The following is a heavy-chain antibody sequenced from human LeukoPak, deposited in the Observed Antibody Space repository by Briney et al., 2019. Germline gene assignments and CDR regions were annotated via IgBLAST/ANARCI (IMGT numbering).Heavy chain of an antibody. Sequence: GESLKISCKGSGYSFTSYWIGWVRQMPGKGLGWMGIIYPGDSDTRYSPSFQGQVTISADKSISTAYLQWSSLKASDTAMYYCATPYCSSTSCYTLAFDIWGQGTMVTVSS. CDR1: GYSFTSYW. D-gene: IGHD2-2*02. CDR2: IYPGDSDT. J-gene: IGHJ3*02. V-gene: IGHV5-51*01. CDR3: ATPYCSSTSCYTLAFDI.